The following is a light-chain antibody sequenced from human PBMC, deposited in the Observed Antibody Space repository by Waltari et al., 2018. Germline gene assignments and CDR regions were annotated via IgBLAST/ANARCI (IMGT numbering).Light chain of an antibody. CDR3: LQYHASPGA. CDR1: QTISSW. Sequence: DVQMTQSPSTLSASVGDRVTITCRASQTISSWLAWYQQKPGKAPNLLIYKASSLEGGVPSRFSGSGSGTEFTLTINSLQPDDFATYCCLQYHASPGAFGPGTKVEIK. J-gene: IGKJ1*01. CDR2: KAS. V-gene: IGKV1-5*03.